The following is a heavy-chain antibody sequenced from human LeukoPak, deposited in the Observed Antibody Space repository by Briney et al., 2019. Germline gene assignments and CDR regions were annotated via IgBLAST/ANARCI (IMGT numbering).Heavy chain of an antibody. V-gene: IGHV1-2*02. Sequence: ASVKVSCKASGYTFTGYYMHWVRQAPGQGHEWMGWINPNSGGTNYAQKFQGRVTMTRDTSISTAYMELSRLRSDDTAVYYCARVPGCSSTSCYPTGDYWGQGTLVTVSS. J-gene: IGHJ4*02. CDR2: INPNSGGT. CDR1: GYTFTGYY. CDR3: ARVPGCSSTSCYPTGDY. D-gene: IGHD2-2*01.